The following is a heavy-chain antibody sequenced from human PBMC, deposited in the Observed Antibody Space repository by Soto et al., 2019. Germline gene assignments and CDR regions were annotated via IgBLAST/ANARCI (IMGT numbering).Heavy chain of an antibody. J-gene: IGHJ5*02. CDR1: GYTFSNYG. Sequence: ASVKVSCKTSGYTFSNYGITWARQAPGQPLEWLGWISLYSDGTNYAQKFQGRVSMTTDTSTTTAYMELRSLRSDDTAVYYCARVVPGAEAWFGPWGQGTLVTVSS. D-gene: IGHD2-2*01. CDR3: ARVVPGAEAWFGP. V-gene: IGHV1-18*01. CDR2: ISLYSDGT.